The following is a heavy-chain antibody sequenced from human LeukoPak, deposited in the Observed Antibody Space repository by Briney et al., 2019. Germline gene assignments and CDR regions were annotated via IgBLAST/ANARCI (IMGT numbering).Heavy chain of an antibody. V-gene: IGHV4-59*01. D-gene: IGHD5-24*01. CDR1: GGSIATYY. J-gene: IGHJ4*02. Sequence: SEALSLTCTVSGGSIATYYWSWIRQSPGKGLEWIAYIYYGGTNYNPSLKSRVTISVDTSKNQFSLNLRSATAADTAVYYCARGDGYNSGYFEYWGQGTLVTVSS. CDR2: IYYGGT. CDR3: ARGDGYNSGYFEY.